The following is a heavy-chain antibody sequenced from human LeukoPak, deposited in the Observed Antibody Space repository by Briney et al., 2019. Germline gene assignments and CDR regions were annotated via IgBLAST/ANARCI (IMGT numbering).Heavy chain of an antibody. D-gene: IGHD3-3*01. CDR3: TRGRPITIFGVVIIRSTRFDP. J-gene: IGHJ5*02. CDR1: GGPISSYY. Sequence: PSETLSLTCTVSGGPISSYYWSWIRQPPGKGLEWIGYIYYSGSTNYNPSLKSRVTISVDTSKNQFSLKLTSVTAADTAVYYCTRGRPITIFGVVIIRSTRFDPWGQGTLVTVSS. CDR2: IYYSGST. V-gene: IGHV4-59*12.